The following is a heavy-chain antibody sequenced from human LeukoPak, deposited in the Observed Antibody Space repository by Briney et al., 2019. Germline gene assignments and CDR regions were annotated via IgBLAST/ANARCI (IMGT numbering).Heavy chain of an antibody. D-gene: IGHD3-3*01. J-gene: IGHJ4*02. V-gene: IGHV4-30-2*01. CDR2: IYHSGST. CDR1: GGSISSGGYS. CDR3: ARSDFWSGPFLFDY. Sequence: MSSETLSLTCAVSGGSISSGGYSWSWIRQPPGKGLEWIGYIYHSGSTYYNPSLKSRVTISVDRSKNQFSLKLSSVTAADTAVYYCARSDFWSGPFLFDYWGQGTLVTVSS.